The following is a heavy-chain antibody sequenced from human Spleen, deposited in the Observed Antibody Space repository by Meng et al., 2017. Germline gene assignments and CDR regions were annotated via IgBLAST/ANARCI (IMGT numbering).Heavy chain of an antibody. V-gene: IGHV4-34*01. CDR3: AKDRGYSYGD. CDR1: GGSFSGYY. J-gene: IGHJ4*02. Sequence: SETLSLTCAVYGGSFSGYYWSWIRQPPGKGLEWIGEINHSGSTNYNPSLKSRVTISVDNSKNQFSLKLSSVTAADTAVYYCAKDRGYSYGDWGQGTLVTVSS. CDR2: INHSGST. D-gene: IGHD5-18*01.